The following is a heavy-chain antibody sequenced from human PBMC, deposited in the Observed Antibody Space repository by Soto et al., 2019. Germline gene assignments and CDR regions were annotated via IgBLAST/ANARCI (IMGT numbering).Heavy chain of an antibody. Sequence: PGGSLRLSCAASGFTFSSYAMSWVRQAPGKGLEWVSAISGSGGSTYYADSVKGRFTISRDNSKNTLYLQMNSLRAEDTAVYYCAKQVVVVVAATNRVTYGDPGMFDYWGQGTLVTVSS. CDR1: GFTFSSYA. CDR2: ISGSGGST. V-gene: IGHV3-23*01. D-gene: IGHD2-15*01. CDR3: AKQVVVVVAATNRVTYGDPGMFDY. J-gene: IGHJ4*02.